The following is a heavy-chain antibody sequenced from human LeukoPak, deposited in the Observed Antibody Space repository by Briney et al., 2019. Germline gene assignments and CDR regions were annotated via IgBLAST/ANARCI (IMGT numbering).Heavy chain of an antibody. Sequence: PGGSLRLSCAASGFTFSNYAMSWVRQAPGKGLEWVSPISGSGGSTYYADSVKGRFTISRDNSKNTLYLQMNSLRAEDTAVYYCAKGNYYDSSGYYLYFDYWGQGTLVTVSS. CDR1: GFTFSNYA. J-gene: IGHJ4*02. CDR2: ISGSGGST. V-gene: IGHV3-23*01. CDR3: AKGNYYDSSGYYLYFDY. D-gene: IGHD3-22*01.